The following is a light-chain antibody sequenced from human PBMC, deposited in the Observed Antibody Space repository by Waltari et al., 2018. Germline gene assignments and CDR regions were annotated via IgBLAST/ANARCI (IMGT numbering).Light chain of an antibody. CDR1: QGISSY. Sequence: DIQLTQSPSFLSASVGARVTITSRSSQGISSYLAWYQQKAGKAPKLLIHTASTLQGGVPSRFSGSGSGTDFTLTISSLQPEDFATYYCQQRNSYPITFGQGTRLEIK. CDR2: TAS. CDR3: QQRNSYPIT. V-gene: IGKV1-9*01. J-gene: IGKJ5*01.